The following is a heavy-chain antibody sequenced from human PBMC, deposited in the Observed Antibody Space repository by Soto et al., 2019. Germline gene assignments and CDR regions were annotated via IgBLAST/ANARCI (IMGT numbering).Heavy chain of an antibody. D-gene: IGHD2-21*01. V-gene: IGHV4-31*03. CDR1: GGSINSGGYY. J-gene: IGHJ6*02. CDR3: AASCVACGGFNYYGMDV. Sequence: QVQLQESGPGLVKPSQTLSLTCTVSGGSINSGGYYWSWISQHPGKGLEWIGYIYYSESTFYNPSLQGRVNISVGPFKDQVPLKLRFGAGADTAGFYCAASCVACGGFNYYGMDVWGQGTTVTVSS. CDR2: IYYSEST.